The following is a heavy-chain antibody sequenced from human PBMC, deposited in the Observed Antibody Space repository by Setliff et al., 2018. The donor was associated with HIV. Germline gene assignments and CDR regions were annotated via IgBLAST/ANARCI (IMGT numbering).Heavy chain of an antibody. J-gene: IGHJ6*03. CDR2: ISRSSTTM. V-gene: IGHV3-48*01. CDR3: ARVLQPLVLSNYMDV. Sequence: GESLKISCAASGFTLSDYSMNWVRQAPGKGLEWVSYISRSSTTMYYADSVKGRFTISRDNAKNSLFLQMNSLRAEDTAVYYCARVLQPLVLSNYMDVWGKGTTVTVSS. D-gene: IGHD6-13*01. CDR1: GFTLSDYS.